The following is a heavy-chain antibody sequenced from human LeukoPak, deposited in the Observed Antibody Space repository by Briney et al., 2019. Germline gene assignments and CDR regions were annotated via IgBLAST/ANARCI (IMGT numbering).Heavy chain of an antibody. J-gene: IGHJ3*02. Sequence: GGSLRLSCAASGFTFSSYAMHWVRQAPGKGLEWVAVISYDGSNKYYADSVKGRFTISRDSSKNTLYLRMNSLRAEDTAVYYCARDAGLLQLERRHAFDIWGQGTMVTVSS. CDR1: GFTFSSYA. CDR2: ISYDGSNK. D-gene: IGHD1-1*01. V-gene: IGHV3-30-3*01. CDR3: ARDAGLLQLERRHAFDI.